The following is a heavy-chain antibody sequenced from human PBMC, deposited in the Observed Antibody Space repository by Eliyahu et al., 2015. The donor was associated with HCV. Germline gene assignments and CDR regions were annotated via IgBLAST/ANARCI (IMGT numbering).Heavy chain of an antibody. CDR1: GFTFSXYG. V-gene: IGHV3-33*01. Sequence: QVQLVESGGGVVQPGRSLRLSCAASGFTFSXYGXPWVRQAPGKGXEWVAVIWYDGSNKYYADSVKGRFTISRDNSKNTLYLQMNSLRAEDTAVYYCARGFMVRGVYQLYYYYGMDVWGQGTTVTVSS. D-gene: IGHD3-10*01. J-gene: IGHJ6*02. CDR2: IWYDGSNK. CDR3: ARGFMVRGVYQLYYYYGMDV.